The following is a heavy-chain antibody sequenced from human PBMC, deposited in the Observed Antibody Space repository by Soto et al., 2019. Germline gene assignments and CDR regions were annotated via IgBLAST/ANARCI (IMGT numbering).Heavy chain of an antibody. CDR2: INSDGSST. CDR3: ARVDTAMAFDY. J-gene: IGHJ4*02. D-gene: IGHD5-18*01. Sequence: GGSLRLSCAASGFTFSSYWMHWVRQAPGKGLVWVSRINSDGSSTSYADSVKGRFTISRDNAKNTLYLQMNSLRAEDTAVYYCARVDTAMAFDYWGQGTLVTVSS. CDR1: GFTFSSYW. V-gene: IGHV3-74*01.